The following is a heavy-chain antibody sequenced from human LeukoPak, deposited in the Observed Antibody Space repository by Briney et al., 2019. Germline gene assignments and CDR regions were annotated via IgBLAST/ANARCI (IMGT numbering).Heavy chain of an antibody. CDR3: ARHDYSNPRVDY. Sequence: SETLSLTCTVSGGSISSYYWSWLRQPPGKGLEWIGYISYSGSTNYNPSLKSRVTISVDTSKNQFSLKLSSVTAADTAVYYCARHDYSNPRVDYWGQGTLVTVSS. CDR1: GGSISSYY. V-gene: IGHV4-59*08. D-gene: IGHD4-11*01. J-gene: IGHJ4*02. CDR2: ISYSGST.